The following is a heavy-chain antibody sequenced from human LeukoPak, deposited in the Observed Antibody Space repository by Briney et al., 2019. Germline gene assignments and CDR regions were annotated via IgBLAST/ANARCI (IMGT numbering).Heavy chain of an antibody. CDR1: GGSISSSRYY. J-gene: IGHJ5*02. CDR2: IYYSGST. D-gene: IGHD6-19*01. V-gene: IGHV4-39*01. CDR3: ARHDSSGWNWFDP. Sequence: SETLSLTCTVSGGSISSSRYYWGWIRQPPGKGLEWIGSIYYSGSTYYNPSLKSRVTISVDTSKNQFSLKLSSVTAADTAVYYCARHDSSGWNWFDPWGQGTLVTVSS.